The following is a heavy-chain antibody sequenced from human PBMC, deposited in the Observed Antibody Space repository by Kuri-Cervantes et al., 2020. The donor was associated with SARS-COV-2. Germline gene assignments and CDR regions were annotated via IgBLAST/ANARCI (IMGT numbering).Heavy chain of an antibody. V-gene: IGHV4-39*07. J-gene: IGHJ6*03. CDR1: GGSISSGGYY. CDR2: IYYSGST. CDR3: ARDLWGSPGYMDV. Sequence: GSLRLSCTVSGGSISSGGYYWGWIRQPPGKGLEWIGSIYYSGSTYYNPSLKSRVTISVDTSKNQFSLKLSSVTAADTAVYYCARDLWGSPGYMDVWGKGTTVTVSS. D-gene: IGHD3-16*01.